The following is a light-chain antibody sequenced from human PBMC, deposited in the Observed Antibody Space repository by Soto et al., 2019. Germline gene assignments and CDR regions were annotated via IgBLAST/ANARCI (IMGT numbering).Light chain of an antibody. CDR3: GSWDSRLSAYV. V-gene: IGLV1-51*01. CDR1: SSNIGGNS. Sequence: QSVLTQPPSVSAAPRQKVTISGSGSSSNIGGNSVSWYQQLPGTAPKLLIYDDNKRPSGITDRFSGSKSGTSATLGITGFQTGDEAHYYCGSWDSRLSAYVFGTGTK. CDR2: DDN. J-gene: IGLJ1*01.